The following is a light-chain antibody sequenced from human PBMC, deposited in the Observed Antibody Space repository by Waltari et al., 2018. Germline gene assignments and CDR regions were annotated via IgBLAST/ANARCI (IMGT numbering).Light chain of an antibody. CDR3: QHYVSLPVT. J-gene: IGKJ1*01. V-gene: IGKV3-20*01. Sequence: EIVLTKSPGTLSLSPGERATLSCRASQRVSRALAWYKQNPGQAPRLLIYGASNRATCIPDRFSGSGSGTDFSLIIIRLEPEDFAVYYCQHYVSLPVTFGQGTKVEIK. CDR2: GAS. CDR1: QRVSRA.